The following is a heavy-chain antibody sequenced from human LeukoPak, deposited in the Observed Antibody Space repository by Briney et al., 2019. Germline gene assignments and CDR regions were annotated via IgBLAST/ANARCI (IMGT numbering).Heavy chain of an antibody. V-gene: IGHV3-30*18. CDR2: ISYDGSNK. CDR1: GFTFSSYG. D-gene: IGHD2-2*01. Sequence: QPEGSLRLSCAASGFTFSSYGMHWVRQAPGKGLEWVAVISYDGSNKYYADSVKGRFTISRDNSKNTLYLQMNSLRAEDTAVYYCAKAQKVVPAATPGFDPWGQGTLVTVSS. J-gene: IGHJ5*02. CDR3: AKAQKVVPAATPGFDP.